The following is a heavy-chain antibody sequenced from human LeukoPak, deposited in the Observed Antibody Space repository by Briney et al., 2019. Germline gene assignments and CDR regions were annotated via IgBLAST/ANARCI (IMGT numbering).Heavy chain of an antibody. Sequence: GESLRLSCAAYGFSFSSYWMNWVRQAPGKGLEWLANIKEDGSKKYYVDSVKGRFTISRDNAKNSLYLQMDSLRAEDTAVYYCGRDPGRQYSSVADVWGQGTTVTVSS. CDR3: GRDPGRQYSSVADV. V-gene: IGHV3-7*03. CDR2: IKEDGSKK. D-gene: IGHD6-19*01. J-gene: IGHJ6*02. CDR1: GFSFSSYW.